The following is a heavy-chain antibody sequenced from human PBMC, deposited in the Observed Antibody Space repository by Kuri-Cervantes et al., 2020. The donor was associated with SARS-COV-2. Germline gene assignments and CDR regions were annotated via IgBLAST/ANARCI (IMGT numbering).Heavy chain of an antibody. Sequence: ASVKVSCKASGYTFTYRYLHWVRQAPGQALEWMGWISAYNGNTNYAQKLQGRVTMTTDTSTSTAYMELRSLRSDDTAVYYCGSIDFDYWGQGTLVTVSS. CDR2: ISAYNGNT. V-gene: IGHV1-18*04. CDR1: GYTFTYRY. J-gene: IGHJ4*02. CDR3: GSIDFDY.